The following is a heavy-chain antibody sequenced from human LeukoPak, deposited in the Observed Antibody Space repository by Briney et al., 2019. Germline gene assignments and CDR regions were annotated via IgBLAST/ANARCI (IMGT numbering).Heavy chain of an antibody. Sequence: KPSETLSLTCTVSGGSISSYYWSWIRQPPGKGLEWIGYIYYSGSTNYNPSLKSRVTISVDTSKNQFSLKPSSVTAADTAVYYCARDRNYDILTGYYFYYGLDVWGQGTTVTVSS. CDR2: IYYSGST. J-gene: IGHJ6*02. D-gene: IGHD3-9*01. CDR1: GGSISSYY. V-gene: IGHV4-59*01. CDR3: ARDRNYDILTGYYFYYGLDV.